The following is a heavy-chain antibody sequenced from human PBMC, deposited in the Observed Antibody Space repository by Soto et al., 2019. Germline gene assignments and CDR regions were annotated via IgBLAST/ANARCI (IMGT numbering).Heavy chain of an antibody. CDR2: ISGRSGVP. J-gene: IGHJ5*02. CDR3: AKGGPFTGGFDP. Sequence: EGQLLQSEGDLVQPGGSLRLSCAGSGLTLRSYAMTWIRQTPEKGLEWVSTISGRSGVPSYADSVNGRFTASRDNSKNTLYLQMNSLRPDDTAIYYCAKGGPFTGGFDPWGQGTLVTVAS. V-gene: IGHV3-23*01. D-gene: IGHD3-16*01. CDR1: GLTLRSYA.